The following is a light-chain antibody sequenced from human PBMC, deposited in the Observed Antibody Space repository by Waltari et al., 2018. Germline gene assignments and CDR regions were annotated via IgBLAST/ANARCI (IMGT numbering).Light chain of an antibody. CDR2: KAS. J-gene: IGKJ4*01. CDR3: QQHNSNPLT. Sequence: DIQMTQSPSSLSASVGDRVTITCRASQGISSYLAWYQQKPGKAPKLLIYKASTLQSGVPSRFSGSGSGTDFTLTIISLQPEDFATYYCQQHNSNPLTFGGGTKVEIK. CDR1: QGISSY. V-gene: IGKV1-9*01.